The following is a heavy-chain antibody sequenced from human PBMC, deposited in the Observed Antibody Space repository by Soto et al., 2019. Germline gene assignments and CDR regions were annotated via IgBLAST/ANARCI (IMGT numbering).Heavy chain of an antibody. CDR1: GGSIGNSY. CDR2: IYYSGSS. V-gene: IGHV4-59*08. Sequence: QVQLQESGPGLVKPSETLSLTCTVSGGSIGNSYWSWIRQSPGKGLEWIGYIYYSGSSNYNPSLKSGVAISVDTAKHQFSLTLSSVTAADTAVYYCARHGSSWPIFDYWGQGTLVIVSS. CDR3: ARHGSSWPIFDY. J-gene: IGHJ4*02. D-gene: IGHD6-13*01.